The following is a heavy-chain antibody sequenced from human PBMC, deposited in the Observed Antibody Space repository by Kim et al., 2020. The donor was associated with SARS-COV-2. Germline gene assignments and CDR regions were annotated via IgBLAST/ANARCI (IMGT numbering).Heavy chain of an antibody. CDR3: ATWGIVVVVAATRYGMDV. J-gene: IGHJ6*02. D-gene: IGHD2-15*01. V-gene: IGHV3-30*03. Sequence: KGRFTISRDNSKNTLYLQMNSLRAEDTAVYYCATWGIVVVVAATRYGMDVWGQGTTVTVSS.